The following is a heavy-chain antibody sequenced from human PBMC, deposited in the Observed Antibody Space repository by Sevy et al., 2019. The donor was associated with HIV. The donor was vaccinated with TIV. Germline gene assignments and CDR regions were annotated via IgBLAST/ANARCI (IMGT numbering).Heavy chain of an antibody. V-gene: IGHV3-30*14. D-gene: IGHD3-3*01. J-gene: IGHJ3*02. CDR1: GFKFNGHG. CDR3: ARDFEVNNWRVVGAFDM. Sequence: GGSLRLSCVAPGFKFNGHGIHWVRQAPGKGLQWVAGISHDGDNKIYGDSVKGRFSISGDQSKNTVHLQMGTLTPEDTAIYYCARDFEVNNWRVVGAFDMWGLGTLVTVSS. CDR2: ISHDGDNK.